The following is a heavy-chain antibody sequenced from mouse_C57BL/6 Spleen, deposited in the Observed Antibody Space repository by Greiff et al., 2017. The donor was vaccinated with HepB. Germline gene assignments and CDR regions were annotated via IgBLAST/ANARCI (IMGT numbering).Heavy chain of an antibody. D-gene: IGHD2-5*01. CDR1: GYTFTGYW. V-gene: IGHV1-9*01. CDR3: ARDEDSNYYFDY. J-gene: IGHJ2*01. CDR2: ILPGSGST. Sequence: QVQLQQSGAELMKPGASVKLSCKATGYTFTGYWIEWVKQRPGHGLEWIGEILPGSGSTNYTEKFKGKATFTADTSSNTAYMQLSSLTTEDSAIYYCARDEDSNYYFDYWGQGTTLTVSS.